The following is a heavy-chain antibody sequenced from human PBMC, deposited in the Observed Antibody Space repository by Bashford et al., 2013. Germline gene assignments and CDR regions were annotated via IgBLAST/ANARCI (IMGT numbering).Heavy chain of an antibody. CDR1: GFTFSSYG. J-gene: IGHJ4*02. Sequence: GGSLRLSCAASGFTFSSYGMHWVRQAPGKGLEWVSSISSSGSYIYYADSVKGRFTISRDNVKKSLYLQMDSLRVEDTAVYHCARVCDYGYCHFDFWGLGTLVTVSS. CDR2: ISSSGSYI. D-gene: IGHD4-17*01. CDR3: ARVCDYGYCHFDF. V-gene: IGHV3-21*01.